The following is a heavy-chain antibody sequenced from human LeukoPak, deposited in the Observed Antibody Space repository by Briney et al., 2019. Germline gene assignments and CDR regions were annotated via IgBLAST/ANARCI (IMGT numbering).Heavy chain of an antibody. J-gene: IGHJ4*02. D-gene: IGHD3-3*01. CDR3: AKDARIFGVINYFDS. V-gene: IGHV3-21*01. CDR1: EFTFSSYT. CDR2: ISSSSSYI. Sequence: GGSLRLSCAASEFTFSSYTMHWVRQAPGTGLEWVSSISSSSSYIYYADSVKGRFTICRDNAKNSVFLEMNSLRVDDTAIYYCAKDARIFGVINYFDSWGQGTLVTVSS.